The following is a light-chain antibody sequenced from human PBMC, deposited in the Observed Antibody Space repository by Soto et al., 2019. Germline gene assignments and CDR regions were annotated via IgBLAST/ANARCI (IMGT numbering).Light chain of an antibody. CDR2: INSDGRH. J-gene: IGLJ1*01. Sequence: QPVLTQSPSASASLGASVKLTCILSSGHTKYAIAWHQQQPEKGPRYLMRINSDGRHIKGDGIPDRFSGSSSGAERYLSISSLQSEDEADYYCQTWGTGFQVFGTGTKVTVL. V-gene: IGLV4-69*01. CDR3: QTWGTGFQV. CDR1: SGHTKYA.